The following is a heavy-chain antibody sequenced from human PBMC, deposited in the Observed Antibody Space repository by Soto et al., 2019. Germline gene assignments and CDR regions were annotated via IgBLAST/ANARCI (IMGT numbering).Heavy chain of an antibody. D-gene: IGHD3-22*01. V-gene: IGHV3-23*01. CDR2: ISGSGGST. CDR3: AKDPPSEGGYYDSSGYYFDY. CDR1: GFTFSSYA. Sequence: EVQLLESGGGLVQPGGSLRLSCAASGFTFSSYAMSWVRQAPGKGLEWVSAISGSGGSTYYADSVKGRFTISRDNSKNTLYLQMNSLRAEDTAVYYCAKDPPSEGGYYDSSGYYFDYWGQGTLVTVSS. J-gene: IGHJ4*02.